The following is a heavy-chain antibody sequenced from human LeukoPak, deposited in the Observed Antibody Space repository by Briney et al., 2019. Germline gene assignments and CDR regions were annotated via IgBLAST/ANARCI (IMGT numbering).Heavy chain of an antibody. V-gene: IGHV1-3*01. CDR1: GYTFSNYA. J-gene: IGHJ4*02. Sequence: ASVKVSCKASGYTFSNYALHWVRQAPGRRLEWMGWINSGKGNTKYLQELQGRVAITTDTSASTVYVELSSLRSDDTAVYYCAREWLSSGDSHYSHWGQGTLVTVSS. D-gene: IGHD2-15*01. CDR3: AREWLSSGDSHYSH. CDR2: INSGKGNT.